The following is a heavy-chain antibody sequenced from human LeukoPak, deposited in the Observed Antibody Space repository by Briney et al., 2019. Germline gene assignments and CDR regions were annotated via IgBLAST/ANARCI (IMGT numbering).Heavy chain of an antibody. V-gene: IGHV4-61*02. CDR2: IYTSGTT. Sequence: PSQTLSLTCTVSGGSISSGNYYWSWIRQPAGKGLEWIGRIYTSGTTNYNPSLKSRVTISVDTSKNQFSLNLSSVTAADTAVYYCARGRLGDSFDYWGQRTLVTVSS. CDR1: GGSISSGNYY. J-gene: IGHJ4*02. D-gene: IGHD3-16*01. CDR3: ARGRLGDSFDY.